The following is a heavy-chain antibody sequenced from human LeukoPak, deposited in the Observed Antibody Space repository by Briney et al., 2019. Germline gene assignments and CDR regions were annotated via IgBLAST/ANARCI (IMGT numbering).Heavy chain of an antibody. J-gene: IGHJ4*02. CDR3: AKDSREVQELDN. Sequence: PGGSLRLSCAASGFTFSSYSMNWVRQAPGKGLEWVSSISSSSSYIYYADSVKGRFTISRDNAKNSLYLQMNSLRAEDTAVYYCAKDSREVQELDNWGQGTLVTVYS. CDR1: GFTFSSYS. V-gene: IGHV3-21*04. CDR2: ISSSSSYI. D-gene: IGHD1-26*01.